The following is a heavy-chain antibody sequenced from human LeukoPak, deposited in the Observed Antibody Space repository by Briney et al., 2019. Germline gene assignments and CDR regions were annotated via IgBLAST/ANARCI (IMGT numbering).Heavy chain of an antibody. D-gene: IGHD3-10*01. Sequence: QPGGSLRLSCTASVFTFSSYAMSWVRQAPGKGLEWVSGISPSGDITYYADSVKGRFTISRDNSKNTLYLEVISLTAEDTAVYYCAKDDAWLRFGEWSQGTLVTVSS. CDR3: AKDDAWLRFGE. V-gene: IGHV3-23*01. CDR2: ISPSGDIT. CDR1: VFTFSSYA. J-gene: IGHJ4*02.